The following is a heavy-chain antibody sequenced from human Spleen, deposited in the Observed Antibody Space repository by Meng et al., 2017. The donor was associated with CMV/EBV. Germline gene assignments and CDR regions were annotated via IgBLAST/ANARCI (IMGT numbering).Heavy chain of an antibody. CDR3: ATDTGSH. CDR1: GFTFNTYW. J-gene: IGHJ4*02. D-gene: IGHD3-10*01. V-gene: IGHV3-7*01. CDR2: LNQDGSQK. Sequence: GESLKISCAASGFTFNTYWMTWVRQAPGKELEWVATLNQDGSQKYYVDSVKGRFTVSKDNAKNSLSLQMSSLRVEDTAVYYCATDTGSHWGQGTLVTVSS.